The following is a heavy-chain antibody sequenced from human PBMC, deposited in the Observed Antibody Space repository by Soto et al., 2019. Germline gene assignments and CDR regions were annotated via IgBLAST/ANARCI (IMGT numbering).Heavy chain of an antibody. CDR3: ARDLTYYDFWSGYFDY. CDR2: INSDGSST. D-gene: IGHD3-3*01. CDR1: GFNFGPFW. Sequence: PGGSLRLSCAASGFNFGPFWMHWVRQAPGKGLVWVSHINSDGSSTTYADSVKGRFTISRDNAKNTLYLQMNSLRAEDTAVYYCARDLTYYDFWSGYFDYWGQGTLVTVSS. J-gene: IGHJ4*02. V-gene: IGHV3-74*01.